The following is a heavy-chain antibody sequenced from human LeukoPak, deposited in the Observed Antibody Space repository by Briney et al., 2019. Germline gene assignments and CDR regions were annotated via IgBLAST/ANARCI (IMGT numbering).Heavy chain of an antibody. CDR1: GYSISGGYY. CDR3: ARDPPKHDYGDYNVDY. CDR2: IFHSGTT. V-gene: IGHV4-38-2*02. J-gene: IGHJ4*02. D-gene: IGHD4-17*01. Sequence: PSETLSLTCAVSGYSISGGYYWGWIRQPPGKGLEWIGNIFHSGTTYYNPSLKSRVTISVDTSENQFSLKLTSVTAADTAVYYCARDPPKHDYGDYNVDYWGQGTLVTVSS.